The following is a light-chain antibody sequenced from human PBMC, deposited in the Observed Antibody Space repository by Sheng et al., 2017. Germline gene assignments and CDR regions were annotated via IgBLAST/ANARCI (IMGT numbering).Light chain of an antibody. CDR2: KDY. J-gene: IGLJ3*02. CDR1: ALPQKY. CDR3: LSTDSDGTWM. V-gene: IGLV3-16*01. Sequence: SYELTQPPSVSVSLGQMARITCSGEALPQKYAHWYQQKSGQAPLLVIYKDYERPSGIPERFSGSSSGTEATLTITGVQAEDEADYYCLSTDSDGTWMFGGGTKLTAL.